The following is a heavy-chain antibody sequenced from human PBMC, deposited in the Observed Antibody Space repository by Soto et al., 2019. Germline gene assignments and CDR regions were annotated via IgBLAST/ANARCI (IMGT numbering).Heavy chain of an antibody. CDR3: ARHCSGGSCYSRFYYYYGMDV. J-gene: IGHJ6*02. Sequence: ASVKVSCKASGYTFTSYGISWVRQAPGQGLEWMGWISAYNGNTNYAQKLQGRVTMTTDTSTSTAYMELRSLRSDDTAVYYCARHCSGGSCYSRFYYYYGMDVWGQGTTVTVSS. CDR1: GYTFTSYG. CDR2: ISAYNGNT. D-gene: IGHD2-15*01. V-gene: IGHV1-18*01.